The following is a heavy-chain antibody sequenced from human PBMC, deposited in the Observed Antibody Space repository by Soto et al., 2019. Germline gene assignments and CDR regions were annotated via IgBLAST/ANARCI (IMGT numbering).Heavy chain of an antibody. V-gene: IGHV3-23*01. D-gene: IGHD6-13*01. CDR3: AKYGSKSSPHYLDY. CDR1: GFTFSNYA. Sequence: GSLRLSCAVSGFTFSNYAVGWVRQAPGMGLEWVSSIFGGGGDTYYTDSVKGRFTISRDSSENTVFLQMNSLRAEDTALYYCAKYGSKSSPHYLDYWGQGTLVTVSS. J-gene: IGHJ4*02. CDR2: IFGGGGDT.